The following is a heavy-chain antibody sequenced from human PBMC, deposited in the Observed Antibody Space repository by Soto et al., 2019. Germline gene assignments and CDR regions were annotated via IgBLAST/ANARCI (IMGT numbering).Heavy chain of an antibody. J-gene: IGHJ6*02. D-gene: IGHD2-15*01. V-gene: IGHV5-51*01. CDR3: ARTHRYCSGGSCYSHYYGMDV. Sequence: GESLKISCKGSGYSSTSYWIGWVRQMPRKGLEWMGIIYPGDSDTRYSPSFQGQVTISADKSISTAYLQWSSLKASDTAMYYCARTHRYCSGGSCYSHYYGMDVWGQGTTVTVSS. CDR2: IYPGDSDT. CDR1: GYSSTSYW.